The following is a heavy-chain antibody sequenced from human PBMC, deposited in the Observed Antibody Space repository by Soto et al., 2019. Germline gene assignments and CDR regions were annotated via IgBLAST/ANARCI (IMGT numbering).Heavy chain of an antibody. J-gene: IGHJ5*02. CDR2: ISTYSGDT. D-gene: IGHD5-12*01. V-gene: IGHV1-18*01. Sequence: QVHLVQSGVEVKTPGASVKVSCQASGYTFFTYDISWVRQAPGQGLEWMGWISTYSGDTKYAQKFQARVTMTTDTSTTTAYLELRSLRSDDTAVYYCARHHGPTTSXXXXDPXGXXTLVTVX. CDR1: GYTFFTYD. CDR3: ARHHGPTTSXXXXDP.